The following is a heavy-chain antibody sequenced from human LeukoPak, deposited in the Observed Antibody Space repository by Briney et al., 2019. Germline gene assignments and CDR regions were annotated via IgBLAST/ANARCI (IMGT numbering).Heavy chain of an antibody. Sequence: GGSLKLSCAASGFTFSGSAMHWVRQASGKGLGWVGRIRSKANSYATAYAASVKGRFTISRDDSKNTAYLQMNSLKTEDTAVYYCVLALGPQDYWGQGTLVTVSS. D-gene: IGHD3-3*01. V-gene: IGHV3-73*01. CDR3: VLALGPQDY. CDR2: IRSKANSYAT. CDR1: GFTFSGSA. J-gene: IGHJ4*02.